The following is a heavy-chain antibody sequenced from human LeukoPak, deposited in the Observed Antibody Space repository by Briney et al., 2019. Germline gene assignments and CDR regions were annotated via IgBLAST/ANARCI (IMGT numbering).Heavy chain of an antibody. J-gene: IGHJ5*02. V-gene: IGHV1-69*04. Sequence: SVKVSCKTPVGTFSSHAITWVRQAPGQGLEWMGRINPIVDTANYAQKFHDRVTITADKSTTTVYLVLNDLTPDDTAVYLCARLSNGYSSGMYNWFDPWGQGTLVTVSS. D-gene: IGHD5-24*01. CDR3: ARLSNGYSSGMYNWFDP. CDR1: VGTFSSHA. CDR2: INPIVDTA.